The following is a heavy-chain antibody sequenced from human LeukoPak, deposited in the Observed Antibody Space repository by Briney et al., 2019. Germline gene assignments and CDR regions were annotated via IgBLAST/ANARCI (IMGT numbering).Heavy chain of an antibody. V-gene: IGHV4-34*01. Sequence: SETLSLTCAVYGGSFSGYYWSWIRQPPGKGLECIGEIHHSGSNNYNPSLKSRVTLSVDTSKNHFSLKLISVTAADTAVYYCARSRGWLQSHPLGYWGQGTLVTVSS. CDR1: GGSFSGYY. J-gene: IGHJ4*02. D-gene: IGHD5-24*01. CDR2: IHHSGSN. CDR3: ARSRGWLQSHPLGY.